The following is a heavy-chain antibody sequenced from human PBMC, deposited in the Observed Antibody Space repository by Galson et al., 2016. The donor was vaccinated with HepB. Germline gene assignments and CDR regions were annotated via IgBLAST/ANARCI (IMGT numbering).Heavy chain of an antibody. V-gene: IGHV3-30*04. D-gene: IGHD4-17*01. CDR3: ATDDDGGDYRLDY. Sequence: SLRLSCAASGFTFSSLALHWVRQAPGKGLEWVTVISYDGRKRYYADSVKGRFSISRDDSKNTLYLEMNSLRPEDTAVYYCATDDDGGDYRLDYWGQGTPVTVSS. CDR1: GFTFSSLA. J-gene: IGHJ4*02. CDR2: ISYDGRKR.